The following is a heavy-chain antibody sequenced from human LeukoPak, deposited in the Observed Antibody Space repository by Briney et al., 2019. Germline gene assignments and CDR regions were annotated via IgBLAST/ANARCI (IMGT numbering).Heavy chain of an antibody. Sequence: GGSLRLSCAASGFTYSRYWMSWVRQAPGKGLEGVANIKADGSEKYYVDSVKGRITISRDNTKNSLFLKMNSLRAEDTAVYYCATDRPTDRGGQGSLVIVSS. CDR3: ATDRPTDR. CDR1: GFTYSRYW. J-gene: IGHJ4*02. CDR2: IKADGSEK. V-gene: IGHV3-7*01.